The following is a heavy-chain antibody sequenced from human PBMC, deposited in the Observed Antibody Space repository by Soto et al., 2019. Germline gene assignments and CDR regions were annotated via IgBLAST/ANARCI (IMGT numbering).Heavy chain of an antibody. V-gene: IGHV4-4*07. D-gene: IGHD3-3*01. J-gene: IGHJ6*02. CDR2: IYTSGST. CDR1: GGSISSYY. CDR3: ARDGAWSGPPFGMDV. Sequence: NPSETLSLTCTVSGGSISSYYWSWIRQPAGKGLEWIGRIYTSGSTNYNPSLKSRVTMSVDTSKNQFSLKLSSVTAADTAVYYCARDGAWSGPPFGMDVWGQGTTVTVSS.